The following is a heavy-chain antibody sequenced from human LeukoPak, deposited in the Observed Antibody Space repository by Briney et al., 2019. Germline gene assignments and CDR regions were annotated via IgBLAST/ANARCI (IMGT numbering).Heavy chain of an antibody. CDR3: AKSPLGRRVIYTNRSDP. Sequence: ASVKVSCKASGYTFTTCGISWVRQAPGQGLEWMGWISAYNGNTNYAQKLQGRVTMTTDTSTSTAYMELRSLRSVDTAVYNCAKSPLGRRVIYTNRSDPWGQGTLVTVSS. V-gene: IGHV1-18*01. CDR2: ISAYNGNT. J-gene: IGHJ5*01. CDR1: GYTFTTCG. D-gene: IGHD5-12*01.